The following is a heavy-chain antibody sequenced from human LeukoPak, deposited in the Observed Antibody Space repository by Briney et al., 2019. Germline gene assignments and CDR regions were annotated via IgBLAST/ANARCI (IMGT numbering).Heavy chain of an antibody. D-gene: IGHD3-3*01. CDR3: ARDVAFGVQTMNYYYYGMDV. Sequence: PGRSLRLSCAASGFTFSSYGMHWVRQAPGKGLEWVAVISYDGSNKYYADSVKGRFTISRDNSMNTLYLQMNSLRAEDTAVYYCARDVAFGVQTMNYYYYGMDVWGQGTTVTVSS. V-gene: IGHV3-30*19. CDR1: GFTFSSYG. J-gene: IGHJ6*02. CDR2: ISYDGSNK.